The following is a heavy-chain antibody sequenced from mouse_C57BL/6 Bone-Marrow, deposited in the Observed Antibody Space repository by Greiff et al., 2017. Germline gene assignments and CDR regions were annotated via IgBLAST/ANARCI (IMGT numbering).Heavy chain of an antibody. CDR1: GYTFTSYW. J-gene: IGHJ3*01. Sequence: QVHVKQSGAELVKPGASVKMSCKASGYTFTSYWITWVKQRPGQGLEWIGDIYPGSGSTNYNEKFKSKATLTVDTSSSTAYMQLSSLTSEDSAVYYCAREGTGWAWFAYWGQVTLVTVSA. D-gene: IGHD4-1*01. CDR3: AREGTGWAWFAY. CDR2: IYPGSGST. V-gene: IGHV1-55*01.